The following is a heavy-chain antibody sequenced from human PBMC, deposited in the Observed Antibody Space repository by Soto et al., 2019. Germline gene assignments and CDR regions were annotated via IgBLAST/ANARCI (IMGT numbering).Heavy chain of an antibody. D-gene: IGHD2-21*01. CDR1: GLTFSNAW. CDR3: TTNVVQISLWFGS. J-gene: IGHJ5*02. V-gene: IGHV3-15*01. Sequence: EVQLVESGGGLVKPGGSLRLSCAASGLTFSNAWMSWVRQAPGKGLEWVGRVKSKTDSETTNYAAPVKGRITISRDDSENTLYLQMNSRKTEDTAVYYCTTNVVQISLWFGSWGQGTLVTVSS. CDR2: VKSKTDSETT.